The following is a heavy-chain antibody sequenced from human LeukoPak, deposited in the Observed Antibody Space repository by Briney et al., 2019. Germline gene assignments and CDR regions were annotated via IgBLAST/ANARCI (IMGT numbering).Heavy chain of an antibody. Sequence: EASVKVSCKASGGTFSSYAFSWVRQAPGQGLEWMGGIIPISGSANYAQKFQGRVTVTADESTSTVYMELSSLRSEDTAVYYCATDPANWGLSGGYWGQGTLVTVSS. D-gene: IGHD7-27*01. V-gene: IGHV1-69*13. J-gene: IGHJ4*02. CDR3: ATDPANWGLSGGY. CDR2: IIPISGSA. CDR1: GGTFSSYA.